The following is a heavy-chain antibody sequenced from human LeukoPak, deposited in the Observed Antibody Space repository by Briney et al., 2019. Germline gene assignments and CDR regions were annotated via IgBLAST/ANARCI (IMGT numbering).Heavy chain of an antibody. Sequence: SETLSLTCTVSGGSISSSSYYWSWIRQPPGKGLEWIGYIYYSGSTNYNPSLKSRVTISVDTSKNQFSLKLSSVTAADTAVYYCASYRITGTKMRWFDPWGQGTLVTVSS. D-gene: IGHD1-7*01. CDR2: IYYSGST. J-gene: IGHJ5*02. V-gene: IGHV4-61*01. CDR3: ASYRITGTKMRWFDP. CDR1: GGSISSSSYY.